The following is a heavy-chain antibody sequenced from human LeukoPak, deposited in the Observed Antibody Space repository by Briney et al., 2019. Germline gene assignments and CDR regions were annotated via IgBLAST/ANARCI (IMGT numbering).Heavy chain of an antibody. J-gene: IGHJ6*03. CDR2: IIPIFGTA. V-gene: IGHV1-69*13. CDR1: GGTFSSYA. Sequence: GASVKVSCKASGGTFSSYAISWVRQAPGQGLEWMGGIIPIFGTANYAQKFQGRVTITADESTSTAYMELSSLRSEDTAVYYCARDNLSVECSGGSCYYYYMDVWGKGTTVTISS. CDR3: ARDNLSVECSGGSCYYYYMDV. D-gene: IGHD2-15*01.